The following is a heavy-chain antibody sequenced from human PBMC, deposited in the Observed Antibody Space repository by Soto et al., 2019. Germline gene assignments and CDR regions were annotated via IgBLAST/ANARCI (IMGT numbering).Heavy chain of an antibody. J-gene: IGHJ6*03. CDR2: IIPILGIA. V-gene: IGHV1-69*02. CDR1: GGTFSSYT. CDR3: ARANCSSTSCYAGDYYYYMDV. D-gene: IGHD2-2*01. Sequence: SVKVSCKASGGTFSSYTISWVRQAPGQGLEWMGRIIPILGIANYAQKFQGRVTITADKSTSTAYMELSSLRSEDTAVYYCARANCSSTSCYAGDYYYYMDVWGKGTTVTVSS.